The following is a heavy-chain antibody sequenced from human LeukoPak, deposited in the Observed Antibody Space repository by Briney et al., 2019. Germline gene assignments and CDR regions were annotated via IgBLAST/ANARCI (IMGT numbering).Heavy chain of an antibody. V-gene: IGHV4-38-2*01. CDR2: IYHSGST. Sequence: SETLSLTCAVSGYSISSGYYWGWIRQLPGKGLEWIGSIYHSGSTYYNPSLKSRVTISVDTSKNQFSLKLSSVTAADTAVYYCARQPVLRYFDWLLYYFDYWGQGTLVTVSS. J-gene: IGHJ4*02. D-gene: IGHD3-9*01. CDR1: GYSISSGYY. CDR3: ARQPVLRYFDWLLYYFDY.